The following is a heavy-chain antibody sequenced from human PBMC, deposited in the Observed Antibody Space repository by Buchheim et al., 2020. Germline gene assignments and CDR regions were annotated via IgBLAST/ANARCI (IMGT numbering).Heavy chain of an antibody. Sequence: EVQLVESGGGLVKPGGSLRLSCAASGFTFSSYSMNWVRQAPGKGLEWVSSISSSSSYIYYAASVKGRFTISSDNAKNPLYLQMNSLRAEDTAVYYCARDHYSNHYYYYGMDVWGQGTT. J-gene: IGHJ6*02. CDR2: ISSSSSYI. CDR3: ARDHYSNHYYYYGMDV. CDR1: GFTFSSYS. V-gene: IGHV3-21*01. D-gene: IGHD4-11*01.